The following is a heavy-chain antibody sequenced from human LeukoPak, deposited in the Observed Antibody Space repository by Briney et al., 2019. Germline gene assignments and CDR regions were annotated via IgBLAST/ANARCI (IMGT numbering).Heavy chain of an antibody. CDR2: IKQDGSDK. CDR1: GMTFSIYW. CDR3: ARDDRAFDI. J-gene: IGHJ3*02. V-gene: IGHV3-7*01. Sequence: GGSLRLSCAASGMTFSIYWMSWVRQAPGKGLEWVANIKQDGSDKYYVDSVKGRFTISRDNAKNSLYLQMNSLRAEDTAVYYCARDDRAFDIWGQGTMVTVSS.